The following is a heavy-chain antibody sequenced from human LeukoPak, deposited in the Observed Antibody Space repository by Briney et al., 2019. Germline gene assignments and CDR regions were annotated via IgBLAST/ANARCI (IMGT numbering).Heavy chain of an antibody. V-gene: IGHV1-18*04. CDR2: ISAYNGNT. CDR1: GYTFTSYG. D-gene: IGHD2-15*01. CDR3: ARDIRHIVVVVAATDTQFDY. J-gene: IGHJ4*02. Sequence: GGSVRVSCKASGYTFTSYGISWVRQAPGQGREGMGWISAYNGNTNYAQKVQGRVTMTTDTSTTTAYMELRSLRSDATAVYSCARDIRHIVVVVAATDTQFDYWGQGTLVTVSS.